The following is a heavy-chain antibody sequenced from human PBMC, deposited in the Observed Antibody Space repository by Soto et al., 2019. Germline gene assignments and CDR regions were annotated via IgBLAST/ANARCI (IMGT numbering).Heavy chain of an antibody. Sequence: GASVKVSCKASGYTFTSYGICWVRQAPGQGLEWMGWISAYNSNTNYAQKLQGRVTMTTDTSTSTAYMELRSLRSDDTAVYYCARDPGRTMIVVDAFDYGMDVWG. CDR2: ISAYNSNT. CDR3: ARDPGRTMIVVDAFDYGMDV. J-gene: IGHJ6*02. CDR1: GYTFTSYG. D-gene: IGHD3-22*01. V-gene: IGHV1-18*04.